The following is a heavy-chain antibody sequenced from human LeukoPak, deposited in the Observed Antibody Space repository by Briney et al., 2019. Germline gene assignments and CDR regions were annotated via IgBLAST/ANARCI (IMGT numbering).Heavy chain of an antibody. J-gene: IGHJ6*03. CDR3: AKEQAGARGWQPYDILTGRYYYYYYMDV. CDR2: IRYDGSNK. V-gene: IGHV3-30*02. CDR1: GFTFSSYS. D-gene: IGHD3-9*01. Sequence: GGSLRLSCAASGFTFSSYSMNWVRQAPGKGLEWVAFIRYDGSNKYYADSVKGRFTISRDNSKNTLYLQMNSLRAEDTAVYYCAKEQAGARGWQPYDILTGRYYYYYYMDVWGKGTTVTISS.